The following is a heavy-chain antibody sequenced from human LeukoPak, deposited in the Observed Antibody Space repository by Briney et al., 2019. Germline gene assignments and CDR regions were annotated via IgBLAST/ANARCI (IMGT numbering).Heavy chain of an antibody. CDR1: VFTFTNSA. J-gene: IGHJ3*02. Sequence: SVTVSCKPSVFTFTNSAMQWVRQARGQRLEWIGWIVVGRGNTDYAQKFQERVTITRDMSTSTVYMEVSSLRSEDTAVYYCATDQSGGYFNDAFDIWGQGTMVTVSS. D-gene: IGHD2-15*01. CDR3: ATDQSGGYFNDAFDI. V-gene: IGHV1-58*02. CDR2: IVVGRGNT.